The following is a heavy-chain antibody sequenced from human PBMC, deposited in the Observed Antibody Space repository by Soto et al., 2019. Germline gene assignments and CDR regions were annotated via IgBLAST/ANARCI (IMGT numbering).Heavy chain of an antibody. J-gene: IGHJ5*02. CDR2: ISGSSTYI. CDR1: GFTFSNYK. Sequence: GSLRLSCVGSGFTFSNYKMNWVRHAPGQGLEWVSSISGSSTYIYYADSVRGRFTISRDNAKNSVHLQMNSLRVEDTAVYFCAREELPPGTSFNSWFDPWGQGTLVTVSS. D-gene: IGHD1-1*01. V-gene: IGHV3-21*01. CDR3: AREELPPGTSFNSWFDP.